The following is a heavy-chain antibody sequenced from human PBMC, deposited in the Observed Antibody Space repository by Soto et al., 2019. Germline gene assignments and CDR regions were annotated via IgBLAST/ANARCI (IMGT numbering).Heavy chain of an antibody. V-gene: IGHV1-69*08. D-gene: IGHD6-19*01. CDR1: GGTFSSYT. J-gene: IGHJ4*02. CDR2: IIPILGIA. CDR3: AREVSSGWYYLDY. Sequence: QVQLVQSGAEVKKPGSSVKVSCKASGGTFSSYTISWVRQAPGQGLEWMGRIIPILGIANYAQKFQGRVTMTADKSTSTADMELSSLRSEDTAVYYCAREVSSGWYYLDYWGQGTLVTVSS.